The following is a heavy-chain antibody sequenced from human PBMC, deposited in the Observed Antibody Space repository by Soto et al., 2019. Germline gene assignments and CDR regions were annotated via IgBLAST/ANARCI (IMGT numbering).Heavy chain of an antibody. CDR1: GFTIGNSG. D-gene: IGHD3-10*01. V-gene: IGHV3-48*01. CDR3: ARAFRYSGSGSYPPDY. CDR2: INYFCRTR. Sequence: SGGTLRLSCAGSGFTIGNSGLNWGRQAQGQGLEWISYINYFCRTREYANSAKRRCTISRDNAKNSLYLQMDSLRAEDTAVDFCARAFRYSGSGSYPPDYWGQGTLVTVSS. J-gene: IGHJ4*02.